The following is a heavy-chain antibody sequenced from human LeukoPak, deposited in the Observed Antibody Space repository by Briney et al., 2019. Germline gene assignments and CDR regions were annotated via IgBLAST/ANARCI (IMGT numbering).Heavy chain of an antibody. Sequence: GGSLRLSCTASGFTFSSYWMHWVRQAPGKGLVWVSRISSDGSSTTYADSVKGRFTISRDNAKNTLYLQMNSLRAEDTAVYYCARGYSGSYRVDYWGQGTLVTVSS. J-gene: IGHJ4*02. CDR1: GFTFSSYW. V-gene: IGHV3-74*01. CDR2: ISSDGSST. D-gene: IGHD1-26*01. CDR3: ARGYSGSYRVDY.